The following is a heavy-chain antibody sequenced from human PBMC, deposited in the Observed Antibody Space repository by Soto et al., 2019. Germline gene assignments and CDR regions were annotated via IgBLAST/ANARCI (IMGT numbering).Heavy chain of an antibody. J-gene: IGHJ4*02. CDR3: ARDCTGGSCFCIY. V-gene: IGHV1-18*01. Sequence: QVQLVQSAAEVKKPGASVKVSCKASGYTLTNYAISWVRQAPGQGPEWMGWINTYNGNSNYAQKFQGRVTMTTDTSTNTAYMEPRSLTSDDTAVYYCARDCTGGSCFCIYWGPGTLVTVSS. CDR2: INTYNGNS. D-gene: IGHD2-15*01. CDR1: GYTLTNYA.